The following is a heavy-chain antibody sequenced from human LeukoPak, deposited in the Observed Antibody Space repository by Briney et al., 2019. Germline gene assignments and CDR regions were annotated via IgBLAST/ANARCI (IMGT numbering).Heavy chain of an antibody. J-gene: IGHJ5*02. CDR3: ARVCYDILTGQGNWFDP. V-gene: IGHV3-20*04. CDR1: GFTFDDYG. CDR2: INWNGGST. Sequence: PGGSLRLSCAASGFTFDDYGMSWVRHAPGKGLEWVSGINWNGGSTGYADSVKGRFTISRDNAKNSLYLQMNSLRAEDTALYYCARVCYDILTGQGNWFDPWGQGTLVTVSS. D-gene: IGHD3-9*01.